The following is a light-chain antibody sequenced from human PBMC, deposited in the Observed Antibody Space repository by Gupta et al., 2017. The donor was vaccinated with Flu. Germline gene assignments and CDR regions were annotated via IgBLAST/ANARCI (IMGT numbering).Light chain of an antibody. V-gene: IGKV3-11*01. CDR1: QSVGSS. Sequence: EIVLTQSPAALSLSPGEGATLSCRASQSVGSSLVWFQQKPGRAPRLLIYDASKRATGIPARFSGSGSGTEFTLTISSREPEDFAVYYCHQRVNCPITFGGGTKVEIK. J-gene: IGKJ4*01. CDR3: HQRVNCPIT. CDR2: DAS.